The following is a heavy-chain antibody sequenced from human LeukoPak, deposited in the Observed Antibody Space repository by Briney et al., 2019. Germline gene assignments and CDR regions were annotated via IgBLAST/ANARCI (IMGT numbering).Heavy chain of an antibody. CDR3: ATTRKNVLRYFDWLSSDTLRGFDY. CDR2: IYYSGST. D-gene: IGHD3-9*01. V-gene: IGHV4-39*01. CDR1: GGSISSSSYY. Sequence: SSETLSLTCTVSGGSISSSSYYWGWIRQPPGKGLEWIGSIYYSGSTYDNPSLKSRVTISVDTSKNQFSLKLSSVTAADTAVYYCATTRKNVLRYFDWLSSDTLRGFDYWGQGTLVTVSS. J-gene: IGHJ4*02.